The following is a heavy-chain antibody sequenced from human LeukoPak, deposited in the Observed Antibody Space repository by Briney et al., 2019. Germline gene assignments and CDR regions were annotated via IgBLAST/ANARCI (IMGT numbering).Heavy chain of an antibody. V-gene: IGHV4-31*03. Sequence: SETLSLTCTVSGDSISSDGYSWTWLRQPPGKGLEWIGHISYSGNTYYNPSLKSRVTLSVDASKNQFSLNLTSVTVADTAIYYCARDFLRTASPDAFDFWGQGTMVTVSS. CDR3: ARDFLRTASPDAFDF. D-gene: IGHD2-21*02. J-gene: IGHJ3*01. CDR2: ISYSGNT. CDR1: GDSISSDGYS.